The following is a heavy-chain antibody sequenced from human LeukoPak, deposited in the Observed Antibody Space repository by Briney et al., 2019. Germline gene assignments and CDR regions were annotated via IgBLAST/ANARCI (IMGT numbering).Heavy chain of an antibody. CDR1: GGSFSGYY. D-gene: IGHD5/OR15-5a*01. V-gene: IGHV4-34*01. CDR3: ARASTWTYYFDY. CDR2: INHSGST. J-gene: IGHJ4*02. Sequence: KPSETLSLTCAVYGGSFSGYYWSWVRQPPGKGLEWIGEINHSGSTNYNPSLKSRVTISVDTSKNQFSLKLSSVTGADTAVYYCARASTWTYYFDYWGQGTLVTVSS.